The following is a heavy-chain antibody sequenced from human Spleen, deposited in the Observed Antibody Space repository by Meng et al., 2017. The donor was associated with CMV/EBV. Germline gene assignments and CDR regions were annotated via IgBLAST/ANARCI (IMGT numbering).Heavy chain of an antibody. CDR1: GFTFSSYS. J-gene: IGHJ6*02. CDR2: IKQDGSEK. Sequence: GGSLRLSCAASGFTFSSYSMNWVRQAPGKGLEWVANIKQDGSEKYYVDSVKGRFTISRDNAKNSLYLQMNSLRAEDTAVYYCARIHLSGCSSVSCYTITYYYYGMDVWGQGTTVTVSS. CDR3: ARIHLSGCSSVSCYTITYYYYGMDV. D-gene: IGHD2-2*02. V-gene: IGHV3-7*01.